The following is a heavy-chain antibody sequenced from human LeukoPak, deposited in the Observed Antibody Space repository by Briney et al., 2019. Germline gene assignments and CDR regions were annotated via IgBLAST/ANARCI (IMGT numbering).Heavy chain of an antibody. V-gene: IGHV4-34*01. CDR1: GGSFRGYY. J-gene: IGHJ4*02. CDR2: INHSGST. CDR3: ARGSRQIVVVILDY. D-gene: IGHD2-21*01. Sequence: SETLSLTCAVYGGSFRGYYWSWIRQPPGKGLEWIGEINHSGSTNYNPSLKSRVTISVDTSKNQFSLKLSSVTAADTAVYYCARGSRQIVVVILDYWGQGTLVTVSS.